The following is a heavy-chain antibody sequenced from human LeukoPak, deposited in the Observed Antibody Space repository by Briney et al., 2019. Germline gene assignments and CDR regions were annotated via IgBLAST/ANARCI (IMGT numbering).Heavy chain of an antibody. Sequence: SETLSLTCTVSGGSISTYYWSWIRQPPAKGLEWIGYIYYTGSTSYNPSLKSRVTMSLDASKHQFSLELTSVTPADTDVCLFARGGNYWPQWWFDPWGRGTLVSVSS. CDR1: GGSISTYY. CDR3: ARGGNYWPQWWFDP. D-gene: IGHD1-7*01. J-gene: IGHJ5*02. V-gene: IGHV4-59*01. CDR2: IYYTGST.